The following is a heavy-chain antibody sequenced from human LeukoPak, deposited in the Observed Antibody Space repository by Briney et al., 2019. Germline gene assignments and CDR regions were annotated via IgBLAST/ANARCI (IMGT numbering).Heavy chain of an antibody. CDR3: ARFTMIRGVDY. CDR1: GFTYTDYS. D-gene: IGHD3-10*01. V-gene: IGHV4-34*01. Sequence: GSLRLSCSASGFTYTDYSMSWVRQVPGKGLEWIGEINHSGSTNYNPSLKSRVTISVDTSKNQFSLKLSSVTAADTAVYYCARFTMIRGVDYWGQGALVTVSS. J-gene: IGHJ4*02. CDR2: INHSGST.